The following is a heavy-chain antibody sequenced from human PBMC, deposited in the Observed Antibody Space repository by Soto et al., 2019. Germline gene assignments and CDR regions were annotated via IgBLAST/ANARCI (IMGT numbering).Heavy chain of an antibody. J-gene: IGHJ5*02. V-gene: IGHV1-8*01. CDR1: GYTFTSYD. CDR3: ARAPRGRFLEWLPSWFDP. Sequence: ASVKVSCKASGYTFTSYDINWVRQATGQGLEWMGWMNPNSGNTGYAQKFQGRVTMTRNTSISTAYMELSSLRSEDTAVYYCARAPRGRFLEWLPSWFDPWGQGTLVTVSS. D-gene: IGHD3-3*01. CDR2: MNPNSGNT.